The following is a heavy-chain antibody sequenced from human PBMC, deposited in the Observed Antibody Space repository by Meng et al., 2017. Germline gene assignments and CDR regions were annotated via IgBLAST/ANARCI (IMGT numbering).Heavy chain of an antibody. D-gene: IGHD2-21*01. Sequence: GESLRLSCAASGFTFSSYWMSWVRQAPGKGLEWVANIKQDGSEKYYVDSVKGRFTISRDNAKNSLYLQMNSLRAEDTAVYYCARSLGDRAFDIWGQGTMVTVSS. J-gene: IGHJ3*02. CDR3: ARSLGDRAFDI. CDR1: GFTFSSYW. V-gene: IGHV3-7*01. CDR2: IKQDGSEK.